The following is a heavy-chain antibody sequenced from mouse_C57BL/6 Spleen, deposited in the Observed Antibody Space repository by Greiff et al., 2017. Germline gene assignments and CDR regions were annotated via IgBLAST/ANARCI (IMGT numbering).Heavy chain of an antibody. CDR2: IYPGSGST. CDR1: GYTFTSYW. J-gene: IGHJ2*01. CDR3: ARNPYYYGSSFPFDY. V-gene: IGHV1-55*01. Sequence: VQLKQPGAELVKPGASVKMSCKASGYTFTSYWITWVKQRPGQGLEWIGDIYPGSGSTNYNEKFKSKATLTVDTSSSTAYMQLSSLTSEDSAVYYCARNPYYYGSSFPFDYWGQGTTLTVSS. D-gene: IGHD1-1*01.